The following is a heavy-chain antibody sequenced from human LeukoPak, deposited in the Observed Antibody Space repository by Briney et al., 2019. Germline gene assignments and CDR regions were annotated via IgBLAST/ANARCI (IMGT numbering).Heavy chain of an antibody. CDR3: ATDLRGYSYGQIDY. D-gene: IGHD5-18*01. CDR1: GYTFTDYY. V-gene: IGHV1-69-2*01. Sequence: ASVKVSCKVSGYTFTDYYMHWVQQAPGKGLEWMGLVDPEDGETIYSEKFQGRVTITADTSTDTAYMELSSLRSEDTAVYYCATDLRGYSYGQIDYWGQGTLVTVSS. CDR2: VDPEDGET. J-gene: IGHJ4*02.